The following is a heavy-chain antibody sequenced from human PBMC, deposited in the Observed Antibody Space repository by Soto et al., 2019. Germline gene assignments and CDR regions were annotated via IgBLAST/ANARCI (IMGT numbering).Heavy chain of an antibody. CDR1: GFTFSRFE. CDR2: ISSSGSTA. Sequence: HPGGSLRLSCAASGFTFSRFELHWVRQAPGKGLEWISYISSSGSTAYYASSVEGRFTISRDNANNSVYLQTDSPRAEDTALYYCTRAAWFPYLSFYWGQGALVTVSS. J-gene: IGHJ4*02. V-gene: IGHV3-48*03. D-gene: IGHD3-10*01. CDR3: TRAAWFPYLSFY.